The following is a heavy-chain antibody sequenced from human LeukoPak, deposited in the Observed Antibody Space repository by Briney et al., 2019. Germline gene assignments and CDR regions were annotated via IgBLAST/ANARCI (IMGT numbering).Heavy chain of an antibody. CDR1: GYSISSSYY. V-gene: IGHV4-38-2*02. CDR3: ARDSRGYDSSGYYYDGAFDI. CDR2: IYHSGST. Sequence: SETLSLTCTVSGYSISSSYYWGWIRQPPGKGLEWIGSIYHSGSTYHNPSLKSRVTISVDTSKNQFSLQLNSVTPEDTAVYYCARDSRGYDSSGYYYDGAFDIWGQGTMVTVSS. J-gene: IGHJ3*02. D-gene: IGHD3-22*01.